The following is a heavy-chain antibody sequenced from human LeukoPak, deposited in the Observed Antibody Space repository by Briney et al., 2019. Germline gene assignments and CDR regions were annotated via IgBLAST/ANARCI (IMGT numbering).Heavy chain of an antibody. CDR3: ASYSSGWSYGS. CDR2: INSDGSST. Sequence: GGSLRLSCAASGFTFSSYWMHWVRQAPGKGLVWVSRINSDGSSTSYADSVKGRLTISRDNAKNTLYLQMNSLRAEDTAVYYCASYSSGWSYGSWGQGTLVTVSS. J-gene: IGHJ4*02. V-gene: IGHV3-74*01. CDR1: GFTFSSYW. D-gene: IGHD6-19*01.